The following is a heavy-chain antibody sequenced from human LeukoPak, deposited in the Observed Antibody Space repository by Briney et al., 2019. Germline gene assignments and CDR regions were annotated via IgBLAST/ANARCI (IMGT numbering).Heavy chain of an antibody. CDR1: GYTFPSYY. V-gene: IGHV1-46*01. J-gene: IGHJ3*02. D-gene: IGHD3-22*01. Sequence: GASVNVSCKASGYTFPSYYIHWVRQAPGQGLEWMGIINSSGGTTSYAQKFQDRVTMTRDTSTSTVYMELTSLRYEDTAMYYCAKLRTVVKRNDAFDIWGQGTMDTVSS. CDR3: AKLRTVVKRNDAFDI. CDR2: INSSGGTT.